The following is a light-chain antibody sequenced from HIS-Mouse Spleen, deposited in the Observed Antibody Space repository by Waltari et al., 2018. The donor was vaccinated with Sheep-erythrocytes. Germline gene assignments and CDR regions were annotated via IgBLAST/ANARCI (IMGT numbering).Light chain of an antibody. V-gene: IGKV4-1*01. Sequence: DIVMTQSPDSLAVSLGERATINCKSSQSVLYSSNNKNYLAWYQQKPGQPPKLLIYCASSRESGVPDRFSGSGSGTDFPLTISSLQAEDVAVYYCQQYYSTLLTFGGGTKVEIK. J-gene: IGKJ4*01. CDR1: QSVLYSSNNKNY. CDR3: QQYYSTLLT. CDR2: CAS.